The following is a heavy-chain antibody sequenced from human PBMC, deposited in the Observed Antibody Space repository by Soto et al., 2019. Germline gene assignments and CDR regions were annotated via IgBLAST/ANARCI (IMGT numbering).Heavy chain of an antibody. D-gene: IGHD6-19*01. CDR2: INKNGFTI. CDR1: GFTLTTYS. J-gene: IGHJ4*02. CDR3: ARGAVTGTSLFDY. V-gene: IGHV3-48*02. Sequence: GGSLRLSCAVSGFTLTTYSMNWVRQAPGKGLEWISFINKNGFTIYYADSVKGRFTISRDYAKNSLYLQTDSLRHEDTAVYYCARGAVTGTSLFDYWGLGTLVTVSS.